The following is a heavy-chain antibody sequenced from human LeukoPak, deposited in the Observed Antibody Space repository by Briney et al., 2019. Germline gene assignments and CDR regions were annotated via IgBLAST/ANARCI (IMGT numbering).Heavy chain of an antibody. CDR1: GYRFSNYW. Sequence: GESLKISFQGSGYRFSNYWIAWVRQVPGKGLEWMGVTGDSDTRYSPSFEGQVTMSVDKSINTAYLQWSSLKASDTAMYYCARHFRTGTPFDYWGQGTLVTVSS. D-gene: IGHD3/OR15-3a*01. CDR2: TGDSDT. J-gene: IGHJ4*02. CDR3: ARHFRTGTPFDY. V-gene: IGHV5-51*01.